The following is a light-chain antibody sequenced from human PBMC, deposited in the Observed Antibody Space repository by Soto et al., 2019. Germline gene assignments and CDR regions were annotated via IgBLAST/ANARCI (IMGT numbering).Light chain of an antibody. V-gene: IGKV1-5*03. CDR3: QHYNTYPLT. CDR2: KAS. J-gene: IGKJ4*01. CDR1: QSISTW. Sequence: DIQMTQSPSTLSASVGDRVTITCRDSQSISTWLAWYQQKPGKAPKLLIYKASNLEDGVPSRFSGSGSGTEFTITISSLQPDDFATYYCQHYNTYPLTFGGGTTVEIK.